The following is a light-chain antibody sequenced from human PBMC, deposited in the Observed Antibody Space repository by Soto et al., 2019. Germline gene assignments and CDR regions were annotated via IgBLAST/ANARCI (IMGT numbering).Light chain of an antibody. V-gene: IGKV3-15*01. CDR1: QSVSSN. Sequence: EIVMTQSPATLSVSPGERATLSCRASQSVSSNLAWYQQKPGQAPRLLIYGASTRATGIPARFRGSGSGTEFTLTISSLQSEDFAVYYCQQYNNWPPLTFGPGTKVDIK. CDR3: QQYNNWPPLT. J-gene: IGKJ3*01. CDR2: GAS.